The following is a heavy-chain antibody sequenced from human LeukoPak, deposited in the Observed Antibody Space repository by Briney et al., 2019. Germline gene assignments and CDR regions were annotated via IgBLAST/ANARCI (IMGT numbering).Heavy chain of an antibody. CDR3: ARDLGQYYDTSDNWFDP. CDR1: GFTFSNYW. Sequence: GGSLRLSCAASGFTFSNYWMHWVRQAPGKGLVWVSRINSEGINTSYADSVKGRFTISRDNAKNTLNLQMSSLRAEDTAVYYCARDLGQYYDTSDNWFDPWGQGTLVTVSS. CDR2: INSEGINT. J-gene: IGHJ5*02. V-gene: IGHV3-74*01. D-gene: IGHD3-22*01.